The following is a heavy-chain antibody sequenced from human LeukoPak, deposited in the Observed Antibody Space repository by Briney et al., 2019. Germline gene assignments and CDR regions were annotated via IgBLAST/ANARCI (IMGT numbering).Heavy chain of an antibody. CDR2: INHSGST. CDR1: GGSFSGYY. Sequence: SETLSLTCAVYGGSFSGYYWSWIRQPPGKGLEWIGDINHSGSTNYNPSLKSRVTISVDTSENQFSLKLSSVTAADTAVYYCARGSMITFGGVIVGDFDYWGQGTLVTVSS. D-gene: IGHD3-16*02. V-gene: IGHV4-34*01. CDR3: ARGSMITFGGVIVGDFDY. J-gene: IGHJ4*02.